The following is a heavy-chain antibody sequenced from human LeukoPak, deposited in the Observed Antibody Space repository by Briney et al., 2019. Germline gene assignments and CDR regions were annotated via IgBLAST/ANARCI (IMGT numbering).Heavy chain of an antibody. J-gene: IGHJ4*02. V-gene: IGHV3-33*06. D-gene: IGHD3-3*01. Sequence: GGSLRLSCTASGFIFSNYGMHWVRQAPGKGLEWVAVIWYDGGIKYYADSVKGRFTISRDNAKNTLYLQVDSLRDGDTGLYYCAKDAFDAWSGCYGALDSWGQGTLVTVSS. CDR1: GFIFSNYG. CDR2: IWYDGGIK. CDR3: AKDAFDAWSGCYGALDS.